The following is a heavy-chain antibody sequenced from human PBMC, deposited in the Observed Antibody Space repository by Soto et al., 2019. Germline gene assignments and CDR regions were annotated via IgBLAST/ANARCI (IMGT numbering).Heavy chain of an antibody. CDR1: GFTFSSYA. D-gene: IGHD4-17*01. CDR2: ISYDGSNK. J-gene: IGHJ5*02. V-gene: IGHV3-30-3*01. CDR3: ARDPTPAMTTVTTWAWFDP. Sequence: QVQLVESGGGVVQPGRSLRLSCAASGFTFSSYAMHWVRQAPGKGLEWVAVISYDGSNKYYADSVKGRFTISRDNSKNXLSXQMNSLRAEDTAVYYCARDPTPAMTTVTTWAWFDPWGQGTLVTVSS.